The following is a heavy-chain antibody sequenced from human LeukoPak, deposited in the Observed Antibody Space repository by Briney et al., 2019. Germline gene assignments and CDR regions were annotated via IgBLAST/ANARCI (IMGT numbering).Heavy chain of an antibody. Sequence: GGSLRLSCVASGFTFSIYTMSWVRQAPGKGLEWVSSITSSSSSIYSADSVKGRLTISRDNAKNSLYLEMNSLRDEDTAVYYCTRDLAWGAYWGQGTLVTVSS. J-gene: IGHJ4*02. CDR1: GFTFSIYT. D-gene: IGHD4/OR15-4a*01. CDR3: TRDLAWGAY. V-gene: IGHV3-21*01. CDR2: ITSSSSSI.